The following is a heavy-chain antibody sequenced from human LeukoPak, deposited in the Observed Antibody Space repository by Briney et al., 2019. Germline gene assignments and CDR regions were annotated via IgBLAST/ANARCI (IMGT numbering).Heavy chain of an antibody. V-gene: IGHV5-51*01. D-gene: IGHD3-10*01. Sequence: GESLKISCMGSGYSFTGYWIAWVRQIPGKGLEWMGIIYPDDSDTRYSPSFQGQVTISADKSISTAYLHWSSLRASDTAMYYCARGSGSYYSDYYYGMDVWGQGTTVTVAS. CDR1: GYSFTGYW. J-gene: IGHJ6*02. CDR2: IYPDDSDT. CDR3: ARGSGSYYSDYYYGMDV.